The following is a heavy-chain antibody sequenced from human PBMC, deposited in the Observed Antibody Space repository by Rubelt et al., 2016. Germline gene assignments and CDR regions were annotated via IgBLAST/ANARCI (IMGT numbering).Heavy chain of an antibody. CDR3: ARPARSGWRTIDD. CDR2: IYYSGST. J-gene: IGHJ4*02. D-gene: IGHD6-19*01. V-gene: IGHV4-34*01. CDR1: GGSFSGYY. Sequence: QVQLQQWGAGLLKPSETLSLTCAVYGGSFSGYYWSWIRQPPGKGLEWIGSIYYSGSTYYNPSLKSRVTISGDTSKNQCSLKLSSVTAAYTAVYYCARPARSGWRTIDDWGQGTLVTVSS.